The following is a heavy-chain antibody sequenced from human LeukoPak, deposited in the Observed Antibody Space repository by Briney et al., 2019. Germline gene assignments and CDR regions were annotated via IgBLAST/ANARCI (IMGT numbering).Heavy chain of an antibody. CDR1: GGSFSGYY. CDR3: VRGGGSFDY. J-gene: IGHJ4*02. CDR2: INHSGST. V-gene: IGHV4-34*01. D-gene: IGHD3-16*01. Sequence: SETLSLTCAVYGGSFSGYYWSWIRQPPGKGLEWIAEINHSGSTNYNPSLKSRVTISVDTSKNQFSLKLSSVTAADTAVYYCVRGGGSFDYWGQGTLVTVSS.